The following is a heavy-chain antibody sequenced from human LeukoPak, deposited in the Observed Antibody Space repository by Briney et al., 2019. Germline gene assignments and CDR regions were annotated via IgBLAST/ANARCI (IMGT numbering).Heavy chain of an antibody. CDR2: ISGSGGST. V-gene: IGHV3-23*01. CDR1: GFTFSSYA. Sequence: PGVSLRLSCAASGFTFSSYAMSWVRQAPGKGLEWVSAISGSGGSTYYADSVKGRFTISRDNSKNTLYLQMNSLRAEDTAVYYCAKDSSRGYYDSSGSLDYWGQGTLVTVSS. D-gene: IGHD3-22*01. CDR3: AKDSSRGYYDSSGSLDY. J-gene: IGHJ4*02.